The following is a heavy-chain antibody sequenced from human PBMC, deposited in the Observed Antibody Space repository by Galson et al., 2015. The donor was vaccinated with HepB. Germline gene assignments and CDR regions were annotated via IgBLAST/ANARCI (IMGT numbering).Heavy chain of an antibody. V-gene: IGHV3-33*01. J-gene: IGHJ4*02. CDR3: AREGYPYDYWSGLDY. D-gene: IGHD3-3*01. CDR1: GFTFRIHG. CDR2: IWSDGSNK. Sequence: SLRLSCAASGFTFRIHGMNWVRQAPGKGLEWVASIWSDGSNKYYADSVKGRFTISRDNSKNALYLQMNSLGAEDTAVYHCAREGYPYDYWSGLDYWGPGTLVTVSS.